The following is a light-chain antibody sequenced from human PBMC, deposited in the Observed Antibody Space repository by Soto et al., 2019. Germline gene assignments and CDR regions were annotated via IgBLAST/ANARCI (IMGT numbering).Light chain of an antibody. CDR3: SSYTSSSTLDVV. Sequence: QSALTQPASVSGSPGQAITISCTGTSSDVGGYNYVSWYQQHPGKAPKLIIYDVSNRPSGVSNRFSGSKSGNTASLTIYGLQAEDEADYYCSSYTSSSTLDVVFGGGTQLTVL. CDR2: DVS. CDR1: SSDVGGYNY. V-gene: IGLV2-14*01. J-gene: IGLJ2*01.